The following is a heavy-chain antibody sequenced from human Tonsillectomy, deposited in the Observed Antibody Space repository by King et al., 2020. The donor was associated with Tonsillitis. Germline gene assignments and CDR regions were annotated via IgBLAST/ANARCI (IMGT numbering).Heavy chain of an antibody. J-gene: IGHJ2*01. D-gene: IGHD6-19*01. Sequence: VQLVESGGGVVQPGRSLRLSCAASGFTFSSYAMHWVRQAPGKGLEWVAGISYDGSNKYYADYVKGRLTIPRENSKNPLYLQMNSLRAEEMAVYYCARGSSGWVYWYFDLWGRGLLGTVSS. CDR3: ARGSSGWVYWYFDL. CDR2: ISYDGSNK. V-gene: IGHV3-30-3*01. CDR1: GFTFSSYA.